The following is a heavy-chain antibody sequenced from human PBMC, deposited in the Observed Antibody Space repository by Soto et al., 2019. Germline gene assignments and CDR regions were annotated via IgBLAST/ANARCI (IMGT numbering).Heavy chain of an antibody. CDR2: IIPIFGTA. D-gene: IGHD3-10*01. J-gene: IGHJ5*02. V-gene: IGHV1-69*13. CDR3: ARDEGGSESYYIEPRRPYNWCDP. Sequence: SVKVSCKASGGTFSSYAISWVRQAPGQGLEWMGGIIPIFGTANYAQKFQGRVTITADESTSTAYMELSSLRSEDTAVYYCARDEGGSESYYIEPRRPYNWCDPWGQGTLVNVSS. CDR1: GGTFSSYA.